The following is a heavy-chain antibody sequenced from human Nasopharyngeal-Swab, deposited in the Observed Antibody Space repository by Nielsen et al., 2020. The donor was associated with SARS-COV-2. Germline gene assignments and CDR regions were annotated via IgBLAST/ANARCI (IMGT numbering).Heavy chain of an antibody. J-gene: IGHJ4*02. V-gene: IGHV3-11*01. D-gene: IGHD4-17*01. Sequence: WIRQPPGKGLEWVSYISSSSSTIYYADSVKGRFTISRDNAKNSLYLQMNSLRAEDTALYYCAKGLDYGDYYPFDYWGQGTLVTVSS. CDR3: AKGLDYGDYYPFDY. CDR2: ISSSSSTI.